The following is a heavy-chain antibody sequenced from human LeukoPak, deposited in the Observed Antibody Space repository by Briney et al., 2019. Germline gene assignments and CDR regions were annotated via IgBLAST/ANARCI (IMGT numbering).Heavy chain of an antibody. CDR3: ARVSGSGSYFKDY. CDR1: GFTFSSYW. J-gene: IGHJ4*02. Sequence: GGSLRLSCAASGFTFSSYWMHWVRQAPGKGLVWVSRINSVGSSTSYADSVKGRFTISRDNAKNTLYLQMNSRRAEDTAVYYCARVSGSGSYFKDYWGQGTLVTVSS. CDR2: INSVGSST. D-gene: IGHD3-10*01. V-gene: IGHV3-74*01.